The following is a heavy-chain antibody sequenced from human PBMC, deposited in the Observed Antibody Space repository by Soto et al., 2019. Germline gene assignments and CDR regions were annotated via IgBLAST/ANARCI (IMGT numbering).Heavy chain of an antibody. CDR3: ARTRRCTVTTFYFDY. V-gene: IGHV4-59*01. D-gene: IGHD4-4*01. CDR2: IYYSGST. Sequence: QVQLQESGPGLVKPSETLSLTCTVSGGSISSYYWSWIRQPPGKGLEWIGYIYYSGSTTYNPSLKSRVTISVDTSKNQFSLKLSSVTAADTAVYYCARTRRCTVTTFYFDYWGQGTLVTVSS. J-gene: IGHJ4*02. CDR1: GGSISSYY.